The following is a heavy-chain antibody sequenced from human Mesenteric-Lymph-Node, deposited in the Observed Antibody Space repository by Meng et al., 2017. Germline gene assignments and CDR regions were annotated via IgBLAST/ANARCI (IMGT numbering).Heavy chain of an antibody. CDR2: FYTTGLT. J-gene: IGHJ4*02. D-gene: IGHD1-26*01. Sequence: QVRLQRSGPGLLRPSLTLSLTSTVSVASGTTDNYYWSWIRQPPGKGLEWIGYFYTTGLTNYNPSLKSRVAISVDTFNNQFSLKLNSVTAADTAVYYCADWSRSYYPNWGQGTLVTVSS. V-gene: IGHV4-61*01. CDR1: VASGTTDNYY. CDR3: ADWSRSYYPN.